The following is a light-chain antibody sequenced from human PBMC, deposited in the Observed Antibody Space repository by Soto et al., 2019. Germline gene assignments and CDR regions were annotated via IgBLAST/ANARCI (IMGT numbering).Light chain of an antibody. Sequence: QSALTQPASVSASPGQSITISCTGTRSDVGGYAFVSWYQQHPGEAPKLLIYEVFNRPSGVSNRFSGSKSGNSASLTISGLQIEDEADYYCTSFTSSGTWVFGGGTKLTVL. J-gene: IGLJ3*02. CDR1: RSDVGGYAF. V-gene: IGLV2-14*03. CDR3: TSFTSSGTWV. CDR2: EVF.